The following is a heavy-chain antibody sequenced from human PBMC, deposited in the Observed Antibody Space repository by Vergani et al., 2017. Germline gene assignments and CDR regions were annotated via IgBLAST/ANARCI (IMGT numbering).Heavy chain of an antibody. D-gene: IGHD3-10*01. V-gene: IGHV4-39*07. CDR2: IYYSGRP. CDR1: GGSTSSSSSY. Sequence: QLQLQESGPGLVKLSETLSLTCTVSGGSTSSSSSYWGWIRQPPGKGLEWIGSIYYSGRPYYNPSLNSRVTISVDTSKNQFSLKLSSVTAADTAVYYCATNPPSLLWFGENSYYFDYWGQGTLVTVSS. J-gene: IGHJ4*02. CDR3: ATNPPSLLWFGENSYYFDY.